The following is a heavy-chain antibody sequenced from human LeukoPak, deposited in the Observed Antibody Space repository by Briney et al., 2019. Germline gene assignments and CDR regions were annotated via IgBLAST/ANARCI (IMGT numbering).Heavy chain of an antibody. V-gene: IGHV3-23*01. D-gene: IGHD1-26*01. CDR3: ARDRISYSGSYYYCYGMDV. Sequence: PGGSLRLSCAASGFTFSTYPMSWVRQAPGKGLMWVSSISGSGDNTYYAHSVKGRFTISRDNSKNTVYLQMHSLRAEDTAVYYCARDRISYSGSYYYCYGMDVWGQGTTVTVSS. CDR2: ISGSGDNT. CDR1: GFTFSTYP. J-gene: IGHJ6*02.